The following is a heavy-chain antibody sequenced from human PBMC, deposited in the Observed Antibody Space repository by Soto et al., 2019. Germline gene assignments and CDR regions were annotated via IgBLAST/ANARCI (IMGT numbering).Heavy chain of an antibody. V-gene: IGHV5-10-1*04. Sequence: LGESLKISCKGSGYSFTGYWISWVRQMPGKGLELMGRIYPSDSYSNYSPSFQGQVTISADKSISSAYLQWSSLRASDTAMYYCARGGVSTRTFDYWGQGTPVTVSS. CDR2: IYPSDSYS. D-gene: IGHD3-3*01. J-gene: IGHJ4*02. CDR1: GYSFTGYW. CDR3: ARGGVSTRTFDY.